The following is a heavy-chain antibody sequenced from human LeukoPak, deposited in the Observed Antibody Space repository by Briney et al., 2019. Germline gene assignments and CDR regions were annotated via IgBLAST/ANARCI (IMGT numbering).Heavy chain of an antibody. CDR2: INPSGGST. CDR1: GYTFTSYY. Sequence: ASVKVSCKASGYTFTSYYMHWVRQAPGQGLEWMGIINPSGGSTSYAQKFQGRVTMTRDTSTSTVYMELSSLRSEDTAVYYCARDSPPTYYDSSGYYDYWGQGTLVTVSS. V-gene: IGHV1-46*01. CDR3: ARDSPPTYYDSSGYYDY. D-gene: IGHD3-22*01. J-gene: IGHJ4*02.